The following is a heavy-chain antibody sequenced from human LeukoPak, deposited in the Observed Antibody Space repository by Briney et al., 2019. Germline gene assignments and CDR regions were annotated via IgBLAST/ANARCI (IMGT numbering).Heavy chain of an antibody. J-gene: IGHJ5*02. V-gene: IGHV1-18*01. CDR3: ARDGPSTYYYDSSGYNNWFDP. Sequence: ASVKVSCKASGYTFTSYGISWVRQAPGQGLEWMGWISAYNGNTNYAQKLQGRVTMTTDTSTSTAYMELSSPRSEDTAVYYCARDGPSTYYYDSSGYNNWFDPWGQGTLVTVSS. CDR2: ISAYNGNT. D-gene: IGHD3-22*01. CDR1: GYTFTSYG.